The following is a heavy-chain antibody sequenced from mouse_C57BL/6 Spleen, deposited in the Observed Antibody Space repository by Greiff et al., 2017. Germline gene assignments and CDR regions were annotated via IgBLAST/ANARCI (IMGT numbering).Heavy chain of an antibody. Sequence: EVHLVESGGGLVKPGGSLKLSCAASGFTFSDYGMHWVRQAPEKGLEWVAYISSGSSTIYYADTVKGRFTISRDNAKNTLFLQMTSLRSEDTAMYYCARTPYPYYYAMDYWGQGTSVTVSS. CDR3: ARTPYPYYYAMDY. CDR1: GFTFSDYG. V-gene: IGHV5-17*01. J-gene: IGHJ4*01. CDR2: ISSGSSTI.